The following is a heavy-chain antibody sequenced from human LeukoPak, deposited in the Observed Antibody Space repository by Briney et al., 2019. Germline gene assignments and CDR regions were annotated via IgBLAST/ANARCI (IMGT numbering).Heavy chain of an antibody. D-gene: IGHD3-16*02. J-gene: IGHJ6*02. CDR2: IYYTGIT. CDR3: TRHDAVPVIGHGMGV. V-gene: IGHV4-59*08. Sequence: SETLSLTCTVSGGSISSYYWSWIRQPPGKELKWIGYIYYTGITNYNPSLESRVTISVDTSKNQFSLKLNSVTAADTAVYYCTRHDAVPVIGHGMGVWGQGTTVTVSS. CDR1: GGSISSYY.